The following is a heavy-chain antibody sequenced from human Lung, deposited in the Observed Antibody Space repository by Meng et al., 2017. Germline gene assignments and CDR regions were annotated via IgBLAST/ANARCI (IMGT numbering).Heavy chain of an antibody. CDR1: ADTFANYA. V-gene: IGHV1-18*01. J-gene: IGHJ4*02. CDR2: ISTHNGNT. Sequence: QVQLVQSGAELKKPGASVKGPCKASADTFANYAISWVRQAPGQGLEWMGRISTHNGNTNYALKLQGRVTVTTDTSTSIAYMELRNLRSDDTAIYYCATARFSFLLGFDYWGQGTLVTVSS. D-gene: IGHD2-8*02. CDR3: ATARFSFLLGFDY.